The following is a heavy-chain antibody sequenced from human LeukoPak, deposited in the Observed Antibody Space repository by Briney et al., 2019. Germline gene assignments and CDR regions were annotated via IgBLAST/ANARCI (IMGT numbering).Heavy chain of an antibody. J-gene: IGHJ1*01. CDR2: IYYSGST. Sequence: SETLSLTCTVSGGSISSYYWSWIRQPPGKGLEWIGYIYYSGSTNYNPSLKSRVTISVDTSKNQFSLQLNSVTPEDTAVYYCARSGYFQEYLHPWGQGTLVTVSS. V-gene: IGHV4-59*12. CDR1: GGSISSYY. D-gene: IGHD5-18*01. CDR3: ARSGYFQEYLHP.